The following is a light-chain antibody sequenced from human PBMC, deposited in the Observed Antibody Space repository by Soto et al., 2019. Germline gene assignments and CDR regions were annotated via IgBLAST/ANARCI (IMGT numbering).Light chain of an antibody. J-gene: IGLJ2*01. V-gene: IGLV2-11*01. CDR2: DVT. Sequence: QSALTQPRSVSGSPGQSVTISCTGTSSDVGGYNYVSWYQQHPGKAPKLITYDVTKRPSGVPDRFSGSKSGNTASLTISGLQAEDEADYYCCSYAGTYIRAVFCGGTKLTVL. CDR3: CSYAGTYIRAV. CDR1: SSDVGGYNY.